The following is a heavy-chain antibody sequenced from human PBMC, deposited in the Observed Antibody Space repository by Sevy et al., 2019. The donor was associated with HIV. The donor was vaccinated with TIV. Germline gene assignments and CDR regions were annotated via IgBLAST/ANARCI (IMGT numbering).Heavy chain of an antibody. V-gene: IGHV3-21*01. CDR3: ARGDSYGSLYYFDS. J-gene: IGHJ4*02. Sequence: GGSLRLSCAASGFTFSNYFMNWVRQAPGKGLEWVSSISSGGSYIFYADSLKGRFTISRDNAKNSLYLHMNSLRAEDRAVYYCARGDSYGSLYYFDSWGPGTLVTVSS. CDR2: ISSGGSYI. CDR1: GFTFSNYF. D-gene: IGHD3-10*01.